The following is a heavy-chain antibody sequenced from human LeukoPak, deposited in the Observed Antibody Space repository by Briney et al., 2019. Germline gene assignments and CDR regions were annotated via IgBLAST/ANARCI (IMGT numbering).Heavy chain of an antibody. V-gene: IGHV3-21*01. Sequence: GGSLRLSCAASGFTFSSYSMNWVRQVPGKGLEWVSSISTSSSYIYYADSVKGRFTISRDNAKNSLYLQMNSLRAEDTAVYYCARDRTYGSGSYSFDYWGQGTLVTVSS. J-gene: IGHJ4*02. CDR2: ISTSSSYI. CDR1: GFTFSSYS. D-gene: IGHD3-10*01. CDR3: ARDRTYGSGSYSFDY.